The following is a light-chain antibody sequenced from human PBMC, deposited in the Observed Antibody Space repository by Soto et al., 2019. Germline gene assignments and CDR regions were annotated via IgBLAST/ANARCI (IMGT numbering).Light chain of an antibody. V-gene: IGLV3-25*02. CDR2: KDS. CDR1: ALPKQF. J-gene: IGLJ2*01. CDR3: QSCDTSFSYVV. Sequence: SYELTQPPSVSVYPGQTARITCSGDALPKQFTYWYQQKPGQAPVLVIYKDSERPSGIPERFSGSTSGTTVTLTISGVQGEDEADYYCQSCDTSFSYVVFGGGTKLTVL.